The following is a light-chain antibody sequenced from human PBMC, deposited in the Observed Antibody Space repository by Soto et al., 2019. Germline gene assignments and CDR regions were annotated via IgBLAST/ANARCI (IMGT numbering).Light chain of an antibody. CDR2: EVS. V-gene: IGLV2-14*01. J-gene: IGLJ1*01. CDR1: SSDVGGYSY. CDR3: SSYTSSSTLV. Sequence: QPASLSGSPGQSITISCTGTSSDVGGYSYVSWFQQHPGKAPKLVIYEVSNRPSGVSNRFSGSKYGNTASLFISGLQAEDEADYYCSSYTSSSTLVFGTGTKVTV.